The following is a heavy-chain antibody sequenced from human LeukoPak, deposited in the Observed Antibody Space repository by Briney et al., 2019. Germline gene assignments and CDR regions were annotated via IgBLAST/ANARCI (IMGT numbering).Heavy chain of an antibody. Sequence: GGSLRLSCTASGFTFGDYAMSWVRQAPGKGLEWVGFIRSKAYGGTTEYAASVKGRFTVSRDDSKSIAYLQMNSLKTEDTAVYYCTRANSLLWFGRYYYYYYGMDVWGQGTTVTVSS. CDR3: TRANSLLWFGRYYYYYYGMDV. J-gene: IGHJ6*02. D-gene: IGHD3-10*01. CDR1: GFTFGDYA. CDR2: IRSKAYGGTT. V-gene: IGHV3-49*04.